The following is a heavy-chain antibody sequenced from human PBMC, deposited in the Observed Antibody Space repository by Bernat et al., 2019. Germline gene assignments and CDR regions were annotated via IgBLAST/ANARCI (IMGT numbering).Heavy chain of an antibody. CDR3: ARLGYRLAEY. J-gene: IGHJ4*02. Sequence: QVQLVESGGGVVQPGRSLRLSCAASGFTFSSYGMHWVRQAPGKGLEWVAVIWYDGSNKYYADSVKGRFTISRDNSKNTLYLQMNSLRAEDTAVYFCARLGYRLAEYWGQGTLVTVSA. V-gene: IGHV3-33*01. CDR1: GFTFSSYG. CDR2: IWYDGSNK. D-gene: IGHD3-16*02.